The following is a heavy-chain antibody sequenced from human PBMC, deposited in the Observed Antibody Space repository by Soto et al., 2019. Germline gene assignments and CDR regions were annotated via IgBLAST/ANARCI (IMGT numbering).Heavy chain of an antibody. Sequence: ESLKMSFTGSGYSFNSYWIILVRQMPGKGLEWMGRIDPTDSYTNYSPSFQGNVTISADKSITTAYLQWSSLKASDTAMYYCARHLAVAGSYYYYGMDVWGQGTEVTVYS. J-gene: IGHJ6*02. D-gene: IGHD6-19*01. CDR3: ARHLAVAGSYYYYGMDV. CDR2: IDPTDSYT. CDR1: GYSFNSYW. V-gene: IGHV5-10-1*01.